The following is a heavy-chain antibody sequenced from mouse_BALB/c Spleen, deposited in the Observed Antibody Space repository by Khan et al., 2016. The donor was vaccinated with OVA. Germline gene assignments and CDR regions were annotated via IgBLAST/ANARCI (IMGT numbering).Heavy chain of an antibody. CDR3: AKEGAYYRSDGWFAY. J-gene: IGHJ3*01. Sequence: QVQLKQSGAELARPGASVKMSCKASGYTFTTYTIHWLKQRSGQGLEWIGYIIPSTDYTTYNQKFKDKATLTADKSSSTAYMQLSSLTSDDSAVYYCAKEGAYYRSDGWFAYWGQGTLVTVSA. V-gene: IGHV1-4*01. D-gene: IGHD2-14*01. CDR1: GYTFTTYT. CDR2: IIPSTDYT.